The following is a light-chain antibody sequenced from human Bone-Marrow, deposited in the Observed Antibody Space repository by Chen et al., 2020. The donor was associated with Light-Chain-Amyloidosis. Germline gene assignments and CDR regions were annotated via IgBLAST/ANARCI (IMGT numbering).Light chain of an antibody. CDR3: AAWDDSLSGWV. J-gene: IGLJ3*02. CDR2: RNN. Sequence: QSVLPPPPSASGTPGQRVTISCSGSSSNIGSNYVYWYQQLPGTAPKLLIYRNNQRPSGVPDRFSGSKSGTSASLAISGLRSEDEADYYCAAWDDSLSGWVFGGGTKLTVV. CDR1: SSNIGSNY. V-gene: IGLV1-47*01.